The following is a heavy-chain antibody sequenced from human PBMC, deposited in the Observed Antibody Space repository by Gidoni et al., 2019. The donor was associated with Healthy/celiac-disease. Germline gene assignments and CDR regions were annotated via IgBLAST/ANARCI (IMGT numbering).Heavy chain of an antibody. CDR2: ISYDGSNK. CDR3: AKGLGIVVVVAAKYGMDV. V-gene: IGHV3-30*18. Sequence: QVQLVESGGGVVQPGRSLRLSCPASGFTFSSSGMHWVRQAPGKGLEWVAVISYDGSNKYYADSVKGRFTISRDNSKNTLYLQMNSLRAEDTAVYYCAKGLGIVVVVAAKYGMDVWGQGTTVTVSS. J-gene: IGHJ6*02. CDR1: GFTFSSSG. D-gene: IGHD2-15*01.